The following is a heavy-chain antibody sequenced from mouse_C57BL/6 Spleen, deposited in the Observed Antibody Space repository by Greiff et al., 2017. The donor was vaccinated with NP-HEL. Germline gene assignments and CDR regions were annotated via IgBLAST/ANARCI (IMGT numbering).Heavy chain of an antibody. CDR1: GYAFSSSW. Sequence: QVQLQQSGPELAKPGASVKISCKASGYAFSSSWMNWVKQRPGKGLEWIGRIYPGDGDTNYNGKFKGKATLTADKSSSTAYMQLSSLTSEDSAVYFCAREVQAYAMDYWGQGTSVTVSS. CDR3: AREVQAYAMDY. CDR2: IYPGDGDT. J-gene: IGHJ4*01. D-gene: IGHD3-2*02. V-gene: IGHV1-82*01.